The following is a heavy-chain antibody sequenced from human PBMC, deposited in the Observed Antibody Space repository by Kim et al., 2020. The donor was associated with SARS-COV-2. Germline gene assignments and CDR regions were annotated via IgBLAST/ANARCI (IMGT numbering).Heavy chain of an antibody. V-gene: IGHV4-39*07. CDR2: ST. D-gene: IGHD2-15*01. CDR3: ARDEGGGKIN. Sequence: STYSNPSLKSRVTISVDTSKNQFSLKLSSVTAADTAVYYCARDEGGGKINWGQGTLVTVSS. J-gene: IGHJ4*02.